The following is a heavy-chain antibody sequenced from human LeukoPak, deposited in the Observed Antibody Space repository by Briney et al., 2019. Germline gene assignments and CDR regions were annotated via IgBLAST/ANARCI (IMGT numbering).Heavy chain of an antibody. CDR1: GFTVSSNY. Sequence: GGSLRLSCAASGFTVSSNYMSWVRQAPGKGLEWVSVIYSGGSTYYADSVKGRFTISRDNSKNTLYLQMNSLRAEDTAVYYCARAPTYCSGGSCYRSSHFDYWGQGTLVTVSS. CDR2: IYSGGST. D-gene: IGHD2-15*01. CDR3: ARAPTYCSGGSCYRSSHFDY. V-gene: IGHV3-53*01. J-gene: IGHJ4*02.